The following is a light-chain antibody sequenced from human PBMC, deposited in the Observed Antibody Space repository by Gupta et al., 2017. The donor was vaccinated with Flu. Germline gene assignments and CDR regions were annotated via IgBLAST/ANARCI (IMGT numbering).Light chain of an antibody. CDR1: SGSIDSNF. J-gene: IGLJ2*01. CDR2: ENG. Sequence: VTISGTRSSGSIDSNFVQWSQQRPGSSPTTVIYENGQRPSGVPARFSGSIDTSSSSASLAISALKTEDEADYYCKSYHSDNPVIFGGGTKLTVL. V-gene: IGLV6-57*01. CDR3: KSYHSDNPVI.